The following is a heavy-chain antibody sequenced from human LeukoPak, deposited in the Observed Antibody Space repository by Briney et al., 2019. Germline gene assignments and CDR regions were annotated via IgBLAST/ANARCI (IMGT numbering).Heavy chain of an antibody. D-gene: IGHD3-22*01. J-gene: IGHJ3*02. CDR1: GFTFTTYS. V-gene: IGHV3-21*01. CDR3: ARVQFRIYDSSGYYVLGAFDI. Sequence: GGSLRLSCVASGFTFTTYSMNWVRLAPGKGLEWVSSISTTGDFIHYADSVKGRFTISRDNAKNSLYLQMNSLRAEDTAVYYCARVQFRIYDSSGYYVLGAFDIWGQGTMVTVSS. CDR2: ISTTGDFI.